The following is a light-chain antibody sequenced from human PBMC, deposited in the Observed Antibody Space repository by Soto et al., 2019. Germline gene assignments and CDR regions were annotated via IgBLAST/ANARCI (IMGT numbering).Light chain of an antibody. J-gene: IGLJ2*01. Sequence: QSALTQPRSVSGSPGQSVTISCTGTSSDVGSSNYVSWYQQHPGKVPKLIISDVSKRPSGVPDRFSGSKSDNTASLTISGLQDEDEAAYFCCLHAGSYVVFGGGTKVTVL. CDR3: CLHAGSYVV. CDR2: DVS. V-gene: IGLV2-11*01. CDR1: SSDVGSSNY.